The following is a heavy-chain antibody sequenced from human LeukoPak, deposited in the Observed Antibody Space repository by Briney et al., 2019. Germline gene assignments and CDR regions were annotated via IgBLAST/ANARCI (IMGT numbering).Heavy chain of an antibody. D-gene: IGHD3-22*01. J-gene: IGHJ6*03. Sequence: ASVKVSCKASGYTFTSYGISWVRQAPGQGLEWMGWISAYNGNTNYAQKLQGRVTMTTDTSTSTAYMELWSLRSDDTAVYYCARGKRITMIVDYMDVWGKGTTVTVSS. CDR3: ARGKRITMIVDYMDV. V-gene: IGHV1-18*01. CDR2: ISAYNGNT. CDR1: GYTFTSYG.